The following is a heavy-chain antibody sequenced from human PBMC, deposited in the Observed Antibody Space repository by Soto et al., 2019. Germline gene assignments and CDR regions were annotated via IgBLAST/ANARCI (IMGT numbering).Heavy chain of an antibody. D-gene: IGHD3-3*01. CDR3: AKDLLIYDFWSGYYTEYFQH. CDR2: ISGSGGST. CDR1: GFTFSSYA. V-gene: IGHV3-23*01. Sequence: PGGSLILSCAASGFTFSSYAMSWVRQAPGKGLEWVSAISGSGGSTYYADSVKGRFTISRDNSKNTLYLQMNSLRAEDTAVYYCAKDLLIYDFWSGYYTEYFQHWGQGTLVTSPQ. J-gene: IGHJ1*01.